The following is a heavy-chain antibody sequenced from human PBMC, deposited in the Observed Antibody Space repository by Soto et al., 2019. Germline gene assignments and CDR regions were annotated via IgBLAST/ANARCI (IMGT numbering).Heavy chain of an antibody. CDR3: ARGGIVVVVVVSHWFDP. J-gene: IGHJ5*02. Sequence: ASETLSLTCAVSGYSISSGYYWGWIRQPPGKGLEWIGSVYHSGSTYYNPSLKSRVTISVDTSKNQFSLKLSSVTAADTAVYYCARGGIVVVVVVSHWFDPWGQGTLVTVSS. CDR1: GYSISSGYY. D-gene: IGHD2-15*01. CDR2: VYHSGST. V-gene: IGHV4-38-2*01.